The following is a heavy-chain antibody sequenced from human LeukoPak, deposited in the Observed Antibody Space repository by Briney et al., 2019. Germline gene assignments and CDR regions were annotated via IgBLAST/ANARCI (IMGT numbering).Heavy chain of an antibody. D-gene: IGHD2-2*01. J-gene: IGHJ6*02. CDR2: INAGNGNI. CDR1: GHTSTTYA. CDR3: ARGYCSSTSCYMDV. V-gene: IGHV1-3*01. Sequence: ASVKVSCKASGHTSTTYAIHWVRQAPGQGLEWMGWINAGNGNIKYSQKLQGRATIIGDTSASTAYMELSSLRSEDTAVYYCARGYCSSTSCYMDVWGQGTTVT.